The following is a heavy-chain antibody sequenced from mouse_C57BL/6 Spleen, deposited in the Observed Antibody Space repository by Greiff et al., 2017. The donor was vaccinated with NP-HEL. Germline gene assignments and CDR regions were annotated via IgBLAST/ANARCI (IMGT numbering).Heavy chain of an antibody. D-gene: IGHD1-1*01. CDR1: GFTFSDYG. CDR3: ARKHYGKGLWYFDV. V-gene: IGHV5-15*01. J-gene: IGHJ1*03. CDR2: ISNLAYSI. Sequence: DVMLVESGGGLVQPGGSLKLSCAASGFTFSDYGMAWVRQAPRKGPEWVAFISNLAYSIYYADTVTGRFTISGENAKNTLYQEMISLRSEDTAMYYCARKHYGKGLWYFDVWGTGTTVTVSS.